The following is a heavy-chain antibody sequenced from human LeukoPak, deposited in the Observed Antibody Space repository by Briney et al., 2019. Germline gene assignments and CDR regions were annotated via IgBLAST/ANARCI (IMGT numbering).Heavy chain of an antibody. V-gene: IGHV4-34*01. Sequence: SETLSLTCAVYGGSFSGYYWSWIRQPPGKGLEWIGEINHSGSTNYNPSLKSRVTISVDTSKNQFSLQLNSVTPEDTAVYYCARTGYSYGRLGLDYWGQGTLVTVSS. D-gene: IGHD5-18*01. CDR2: INHSGST. CDR1: GGSFSGYY. J-gene: IGHJ4*02. CDR3: ARTGYSYGRLGLDY.